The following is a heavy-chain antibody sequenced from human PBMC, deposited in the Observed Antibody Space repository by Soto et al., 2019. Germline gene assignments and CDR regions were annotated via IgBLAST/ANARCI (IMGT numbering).Heavy chain of an antibody. Sequence: PGGSLRLSCAASGFTFSRHTMHWVRQAPGKGLEWVASISYDGSNKYYADSVKGRFTISRDNSKNTLSVQMDSLRAEDTAVYYCARDRLRLGELSLLGYFDYGGQGTLVTVS. D-gene: IGHD3-16*02. J-gene: IGHJ4*02. CDR2: ISYDGSNK. CDR3: ARDRLRLGELSLLGYFDY. CDR1: GFTFSRHT. V-gene: IGHV3-30*04.